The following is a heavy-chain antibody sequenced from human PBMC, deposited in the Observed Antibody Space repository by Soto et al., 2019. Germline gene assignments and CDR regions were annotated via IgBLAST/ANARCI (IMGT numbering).Heavy chain of an antibody. Sequence: QVQLVESGGGVVQPGRSLRLSCAASGFPFTTYGMHWVREGPGKGLEWVAVISYDGSNTYHADSVKGRFTISRENSKNTLYLQMNSLRPEDTALYYCVGGQYYFDYRGQGTLVTVSS. CDR1: GFPFTTYG. J-gene: IGHJ4*02. CDR2: ISYDGSNT. D-gene: IGHD3-10*01. CDR3: VGGQYYFDY. V-gene: IGHV3-30*03.